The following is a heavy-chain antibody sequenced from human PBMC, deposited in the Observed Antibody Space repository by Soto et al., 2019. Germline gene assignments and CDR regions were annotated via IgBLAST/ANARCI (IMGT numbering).Heavy chain of an antibody. CDR3: ARAAYYYGSGSPDHPYRIDV. CDR2: ISSSSSYI. Sequence: EVQLVESGGGLVKPGGSLRLSCAASGFTFSSYSMNWVRQAPGKGLEWVSSISSSSSYIYYADSVKGRFTISRDNAKNSLYLQMNRLRAEEPAGYYRARAAYYYGSGSPDHPYRIDVWGQGTTVTVSS. V-gene: IGHV3-21*01. D-gene: IGHD3-10*01. J-gene: IGHJ6*02. CDR1: GFTFSSYS.